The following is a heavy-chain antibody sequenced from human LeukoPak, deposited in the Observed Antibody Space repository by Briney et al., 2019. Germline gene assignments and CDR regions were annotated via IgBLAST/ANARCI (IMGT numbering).Heavy chain of an antibody. CDR3: ARGYSSGLSPDY. J-gene: IGHJ4*02. CDR2: ISSTSSTI. D-gene: IGHD6-19*01. V-gene: IGHV3-48*04. CDR1: GFTFISYS. Sequence: PGGSLRLSCAASGFTFISYSMNWVRQAPGKGLEWISYISSTSSTIYYADSVKGRFTISRDNAKNSLYLQMNSLRAEDTAVYYCARGYSSGLSPDYWGQGTLVTVSS.